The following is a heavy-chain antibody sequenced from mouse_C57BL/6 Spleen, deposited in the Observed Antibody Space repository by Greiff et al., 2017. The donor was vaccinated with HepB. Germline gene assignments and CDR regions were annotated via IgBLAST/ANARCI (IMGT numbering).Heavy chain of an antibody. CDR2: ILPSIGRT. CDR3: ARPDGYYEAWCAY. Sequence: QVQLQQSGSELRSPGSSVKLSCKDFDSEVFPIAYMSWVRQKPGHGFEWIGGILPSIGRTIYGEKFEDKATLDADTLSNTAYLELNSLTSEDSAIYYCARPDGYYEAWCAYWGQGTLVTVSA. D-gene: IGHD2-3*01. J-gene: IGHJ3*01. V-gene: IGHV15-2*01. CDR1: DSEVFPIAY.